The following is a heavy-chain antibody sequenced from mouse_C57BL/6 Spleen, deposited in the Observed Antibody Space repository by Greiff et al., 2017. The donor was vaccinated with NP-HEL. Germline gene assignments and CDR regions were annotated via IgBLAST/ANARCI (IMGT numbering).Heavy chain of an antibody. J-gene: IGHJ4*01. Sequence: VQLQQSGAELVKPGASVKLSCKASGYTFTEYTIHWVKQRSGQGLEWIGWFYPGSGSIKYNEKFKDKATLTADKSSSTVYMELSRLTSEDSAVYCCARHEERYDYDVGYAMDYWGQGTSVTVSS. V-gene: IGHV1-62-2*01. CDR1: GYTFTEYT. D-gene: IGHD2-4*01. CDR2: FYPGSGSI. CDR3: ARHEERYDYDVGYAMDY.